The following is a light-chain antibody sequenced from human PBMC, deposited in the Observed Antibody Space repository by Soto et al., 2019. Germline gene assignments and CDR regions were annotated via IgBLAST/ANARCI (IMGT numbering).Light chain of an antibody. CDR3: SSYTSSSTYV. CDR1: SSDVGGYNY. V-gene: IGLV2-14*01. Sequence: QSVLTRPASVSGSPGQSINISCTGTSSDVGGYNYVSWYQQHPGKAPKLMIYEVSNRPSGVSNRFSGSKSGNTASLTISGLQAEDEADYYCSSYTSSSTYVFGTGTKVTVL. J-gene: IGLJ1*01. CDR2: EVS.